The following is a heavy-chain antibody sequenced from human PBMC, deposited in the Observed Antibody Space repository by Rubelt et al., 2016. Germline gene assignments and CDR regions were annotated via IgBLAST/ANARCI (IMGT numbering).Heavy chain of an antibody. CDR1: GGTFSSYA. J-gene: IGHJ4*02. CDR2: IDAGNGDT. CDR3: ARANHGDYEDY. V-gene: IGHV1-3*01. Sequence: QVQLVQSGAEVKKPGSSVKVSCKASGGTFSSYAISWVRQAPGQGLEWMGWIDAGNGDTKYSQKLKDRVSITRDASANTAYMELSSLRAEDTAVYYCARANHGDYEDYWGQGTLVTVSS. D-gene: IGHD4-17*01.